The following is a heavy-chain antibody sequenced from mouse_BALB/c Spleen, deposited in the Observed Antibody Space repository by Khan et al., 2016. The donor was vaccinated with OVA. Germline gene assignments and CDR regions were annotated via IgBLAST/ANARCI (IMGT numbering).Heavy chain of an antibody. CDR3: ARSARGVFSDYMFAY. CDR1: GFSLSASGVG. J-gene: IGHJ3*01. CDR2: IYWDDDK. Sequence: QVTLKESGPGILQPSQTLSLTCSFSGFSLSASGVGVSWIRQPSGKGPEWLAHIYWDDDKRNNPSLKSRPTIPTEASRSQVFLKITSVDADDTATYYCARSARGVFSDYMFAYWGQGTLVTVSA. V-gene: IGHV8-12*01. D-gene: IGHD2-4*01.